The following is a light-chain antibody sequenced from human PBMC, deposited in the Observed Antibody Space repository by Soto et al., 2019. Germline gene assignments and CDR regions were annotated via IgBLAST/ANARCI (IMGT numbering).Light chain of an antibody. CDR1: QSVSSY. Sequence: EIVLTQSPATLSLSPGERAGLSCRASQSVSSYLAWYQQKPGQAPRLLIFAASSRATGIPDRFSGSGSGADFSLTISRLEPEDFAVYYCQQYDISPWTFGQGTKVDIK. CDR3: QQYDISPWT. V-gene: IGKV3-20*01. J-gene: IGKJ1*01. CDR2: AAS.